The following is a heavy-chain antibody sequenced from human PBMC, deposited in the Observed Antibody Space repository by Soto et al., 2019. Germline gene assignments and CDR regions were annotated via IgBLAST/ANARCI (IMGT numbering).Heavy chain of an antibody. CDR2: IFYSGTT. J-gene: IGHJ5*02. V-gene: IGHV4-39*01. Sequence: SEALSLTCTVSGDSVNNNDFYWAWIRQPPGKGLEWVVTIFYSGTTYHNPSLKGRVTASVDRSENQFSLKLTSVTASDTAVYYCARLDFRSGYYGGRFDPWGQGTLVTVSS. CDR3: ARLDFRSGYYGGRFDP. D-gene: IGHD3-3*01. CDR1: GDSVNNNDFY.